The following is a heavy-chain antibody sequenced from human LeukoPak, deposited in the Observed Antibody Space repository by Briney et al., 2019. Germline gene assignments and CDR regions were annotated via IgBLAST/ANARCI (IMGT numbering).Heavy chain of an antibody. CDR3: ARDLGYGALDP. Sequence: GGSLRLSCAASGFTFTTYWMNWVRQASGKGLKWVALINPDGSQTIYVDSVKGRFTISRDNAENSLYLQMNTLRAEDTAVYYCARDLGYGALDPWGQRTLVTVSS. J-gene: IGHJ5*02. CDR2: INPDGSQT. D-gene: IGHD4-17*01. V-gene: IGHV3-7*01. CDR1: GFTFTTYW.